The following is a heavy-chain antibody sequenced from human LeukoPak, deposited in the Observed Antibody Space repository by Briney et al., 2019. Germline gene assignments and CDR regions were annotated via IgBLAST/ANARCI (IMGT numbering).Heavy chain of an antibody. V-gene: IGHV3-30*02. CDR3: AKDGGYRTLNYFDY. CDR2: IRYDGSNK. Sequence: GGSLRLSCAASGFTFSSYGMHWVRQAPGKGLEWAAFIRYDGSNKYYADSVKGRFTISRDNSKNTLYLQMNSLRAEDTAVYYCAKDGGYRTLNYFDYWGQGNLVTVSS. CDR1: GFTFSSYG. J-gene: IGHJ4*02. D-gene: IGHD3-16*01.